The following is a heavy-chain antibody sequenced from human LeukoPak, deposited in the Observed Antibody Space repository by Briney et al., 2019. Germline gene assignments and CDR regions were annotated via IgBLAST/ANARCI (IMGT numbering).Heavy chain of an antibody. CDR2: ISWNSGSI. J-gene: IGHJ4*02. D-gene: IGHD3-22*01. V-gene: IGHV3-9*01. Sequence: GGSLRLSCAASGFTFDDYAMHWDRQAPGKGLEWVSGISWNSGSIGYADSVKGRFTISRDNAKNSLYLQMNSLRAEDTALYYCAKDKWYDSSDYFDYWGQGTLVTVSS. CDR1: GFTFDDYA. CDR3: AKDKWYDSSDYFDY.